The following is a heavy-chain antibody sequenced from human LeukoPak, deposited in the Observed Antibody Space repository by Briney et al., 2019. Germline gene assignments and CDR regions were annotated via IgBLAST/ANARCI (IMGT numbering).Heavy chain of an antibody. V-gene: IGHV3-15*01. CDR3: TTDPNYYDSSGYYSYPPDY. CDR1: GFTFSNAW. D-gene: IGHD3-22*01. Sequence: GGSLRLPCAASGFTFSNAWMSWVRQAPGKGLEWVGRIKSKTDGGTTDYAAPVKGRFAISRDDSKNTLYLQMNSLKTEDTAVYYCTTDPNYYDSSGYYSYPPDYWGQGTLVTVSS. J-gene: IGHJ4*02. CDR2: IKSKTDGGTT.